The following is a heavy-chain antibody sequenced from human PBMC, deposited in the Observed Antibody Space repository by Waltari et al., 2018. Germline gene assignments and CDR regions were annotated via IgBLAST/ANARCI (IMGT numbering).Heavy chain of an antibody. D-gene: IGHD3-16*02. Sequence: QVQLVQSGAEVKKPGASVKVSCKASGYTFTGYYIHWVRQAPGQGLEWMGWINPNSGGTNYAQKFQDRVTMTRDTSISTAYMKLSRLRSDDTAVYYCARAAFTFGGVIVIRGFDYWGQGTLVTVSS. CDR3: ARAAFTFGGVIVIRGFDY. V-gene: IGHV1-2*02. CDR2: INPNSGGT. CDR1: GYTFTGYY. J-gene: IGHJ4*02.